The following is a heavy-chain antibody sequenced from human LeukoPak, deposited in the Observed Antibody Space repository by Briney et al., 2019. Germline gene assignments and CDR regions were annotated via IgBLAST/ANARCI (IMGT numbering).Heavy chain of an antibody. J-gene: IGHJ3*02. CDR3: AKDEGFFGVVILGAFDI. D-gene: IGHD3-3*01. V-gene: IGHV3-30*18. CDR2: ISYDGSNI. Sequence: PGGSLRLSCAASGFTFSTYVMHWVRQAPGKGLEWVAVISYDGSNIYYADSVKGRFTISRDNSKNTLYVQMNSLRAEDTAVYYCAKDEGFFGVVILGAFDIWGQGTMVTVSS. CDR1: GFTFSTYV.